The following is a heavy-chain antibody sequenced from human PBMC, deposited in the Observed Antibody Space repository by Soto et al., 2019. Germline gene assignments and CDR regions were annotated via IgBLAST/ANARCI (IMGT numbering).Heavy chain of an antibody. CDR1: GFSLSNARMG. Sequence: QVTLKESGPVLVKPTETLTLTCTVSGFSLSNARMGVSWIRQPPGKALEWLAHIFSNDEKSYSTSLNSRLTISKDTSKSQVVLTMTNMDPVDTATYYCARGVTYYYGSGRYKWFDPWGQGTLVTVSS. V-gene: IGHV2-26*01. CDR2: IFSNDEK. J-gene: IGHJ5*02. CDR3: ARGVTYYYGSGRYKWFDP. D-gene: IGHD3-10*01.